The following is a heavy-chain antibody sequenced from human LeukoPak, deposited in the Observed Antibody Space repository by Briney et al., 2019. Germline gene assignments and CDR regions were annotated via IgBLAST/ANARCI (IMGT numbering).Heavy chain of an antibody. Sequence: GESLRLSCAASGFTFSTYSMNWVRQAPGKGLEWVSYISSSSSTIYYADSVKGRFTISRDNSKNTLYLQMNSLRAEDTAVYYCAKDLGERFDYWGQGTLVTVSS. V-gene: IGHV3-48*01. CDR1: GFTFSTYS. CDR3: AKDLGERFDY. J-gene: IGHJ4*02. CDR2: ISSSSSTI. D-gene: IGHD3-16*01.